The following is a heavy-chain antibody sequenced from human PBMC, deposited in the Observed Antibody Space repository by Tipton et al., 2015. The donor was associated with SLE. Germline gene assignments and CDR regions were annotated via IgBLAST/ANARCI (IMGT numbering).Heavy chain of an antibody. CDR1: GGSVSSDSHY. Sequence: TLSLTCTVFGGSVSSDSHYWSWIRQPPGKGLEYIGYIYHRGSTNSNPSLKSRVTISVDTSKNQFSLKLSSVTTAYTAVYYGARARLQVVVVDYWGHGTLVTVSS. J-gene: IGHJ4*01. CDR2: IYHRGST. V-gene: IGHV4-61*01. D-gene: IGHD3-22*01. CDR3: ARARLQVVVVDY.